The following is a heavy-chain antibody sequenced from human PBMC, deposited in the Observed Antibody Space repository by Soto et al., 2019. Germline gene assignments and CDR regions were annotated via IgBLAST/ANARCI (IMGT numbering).Heavy chain of an antibody. D-gene: IGHD6-13*01. Sequence: SLKVAFKDSWYTFTGYYLHWVRQAPVQGLEWLGCINPSSGGTSFARKFQGSVTMTTDTSISTVYMELNSLRAEDTAVYYCARDGGSSCPEEYYGMDVWGQGTKVTVSS. J-gene: IGHJ6*02. CDR2: INPSSGGT. CDR3: ARDGGSSCPEEYYGMDV. V-gene: IGHV1-2*04. CDR1: WYTFTGYY.